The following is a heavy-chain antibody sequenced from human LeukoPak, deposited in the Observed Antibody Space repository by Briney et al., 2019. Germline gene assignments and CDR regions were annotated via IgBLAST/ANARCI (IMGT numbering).Heavy chain of an antibody. J-gene: IGHJ1*01. CDR2: IIPILGIA. Sequence: ASVKVPCKASGGTFSSYAISWVRQAPGQGLEWMGRIIPILGIANYAQKFQGRVTITADKSTSTAYMELSSLRSEDTAVYYCARYEPLLRYFQHWGQGTLVTVSS. V-gene: IGHV1-69*04. D-gene: IGHD3-16*01. CDR1: GGTFSSYA. CDR3: ARYEPLLRYFQH.